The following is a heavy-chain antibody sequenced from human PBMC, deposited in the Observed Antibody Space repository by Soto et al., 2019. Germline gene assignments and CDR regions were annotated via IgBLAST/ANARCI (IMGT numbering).Heavy chain of an antibody. CDR3: ARHTVTTLYCYYYMDV. CDR1: GGSISSSSYY. D-gene: IGHD4-17*01. Sequence: QLQLQESGPGLVKPSETLSLTCTVSGGSISSSSYYWGWIRQPPGKGLEWIGSIYYSGSTYYNPSLKSRVTTSVDTSKNQFSLKLSSVTAADTAVYYCARHTVTTLYCYYYMDVWGKGTTVTVSS. V-gene: IGHV4-39*01. J-gene: IGHJ6*03. CDR2: IYYSGST.